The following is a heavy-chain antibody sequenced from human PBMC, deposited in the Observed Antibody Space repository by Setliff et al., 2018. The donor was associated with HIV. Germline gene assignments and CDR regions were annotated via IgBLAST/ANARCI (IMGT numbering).Heavy chain of an antibody. Sequence: GGSLRLSCAASGFTFSSYSMNWVRQAPGKGLEWVSSISSSGSYIYYADSVKGRFTISRDNAKNSLYLQMNSLRAEDTAVYYCARAFGRDIVVVPAATGGDVWGQG. D-gene: IGHD2-2*01. V-gene: IGHV3-21*01. CDR1: GFTFSSYS. CDR3: ARAFGRDIVVVPAATGGDV. J-gene: IGHJ6*02. CDR2: ISSSGSYI.